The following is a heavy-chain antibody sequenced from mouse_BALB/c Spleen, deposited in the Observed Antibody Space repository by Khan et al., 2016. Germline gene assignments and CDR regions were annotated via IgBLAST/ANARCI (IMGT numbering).Heavy chain of an antibody. V-gene: IGHV5-6-3*01. Sequence: EVELVGSGGGLVQPGGSLKLSCAASGFTFNNFGMPWVRQTPEKGLEWIATINTNGGNTYYPANVKGRFTMSRDNAKNTLYLQMNSLKSEDTAMYYCARLYNYDIPYFDYWGQGTTLTVSS. D-gene: IGHD1-1*01. CDR3: ARLYNYDIPYFDY. CDR2: INTNGGNT. J-gene: IGHJ2*01. CDR1: GFTFNNFG.